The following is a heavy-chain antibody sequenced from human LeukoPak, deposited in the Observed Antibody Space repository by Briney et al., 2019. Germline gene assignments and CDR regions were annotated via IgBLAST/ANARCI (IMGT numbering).Heavy chain of an antibody. CDR3: ARGDYGDYSFYWYFDL. V-gene: IGHV4-38-2*02. CDR2: IYHSGST. Sequence: SETLSLTCTVSGYSISSGYYWGWIRQPPGKGLEWIGSIYHSGSTYYNPSLKSRVTISVDTSKNQFSLKLSSVTAADTAVYYCARGDYGDYSFYWYFDLWGRGTLVTVSS. J-gene: IGHJ2*01. CDR1: GYSISSGYY. D-gene: IGHD4-17*01.